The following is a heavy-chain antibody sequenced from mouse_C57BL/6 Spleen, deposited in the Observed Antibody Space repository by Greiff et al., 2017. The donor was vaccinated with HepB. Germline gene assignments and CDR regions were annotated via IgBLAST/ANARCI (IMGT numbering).Heavy chain of an antibody. J-gene: IGHJ2*01. CDR3: TADSRSLDY. Sequence: EVQLQQSGAELVRPGASVKLSCTASGFNIKDDYMHWVKQRPEQGLEWIGWIDPANGDTEYASKFQGKATITADTSSDTAYLQLSSLTSEDTAVYNCTADSRSLDYWGQGTTLTVSS. D-gene: IGHD1-1*01. V-gene: IGHV14-4*01. CDR1: GFNIKDDY. CDR2: IDPANGDT.